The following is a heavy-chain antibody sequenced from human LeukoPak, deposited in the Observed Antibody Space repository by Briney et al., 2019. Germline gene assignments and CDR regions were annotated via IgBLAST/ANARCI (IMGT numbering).Heavy chain of an antibody. Sequence: PSETLSLTCTVSGGSVSSGIYYWSWIRQPPGKGLEWIGYIYYSGSTNYNPSLKSRVTISVDTSKNQFSLKLSSVTAADTAVYYCARDAPSVRYGMDVWGQGTTVTVSS. CDR3: ARDAPSVRYGMDV. D-gene: IGHD2-2*01. J-gene: IGHJ6*02. CDR2: IYYSGST. V-gene: IGHV4-61*01. CDR1: GGSVSSGIYY.